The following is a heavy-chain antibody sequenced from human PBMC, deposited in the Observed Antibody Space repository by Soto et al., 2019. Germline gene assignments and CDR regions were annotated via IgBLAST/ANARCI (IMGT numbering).Heavy chain of an antibody. CDR3: ASWNHPGYCSGGSCYATYYYGMDV. CDR1: GGTFSSYA. V-gene: IGHV1-69*01. CDR2: IIPIFGTA. Sequence: QVQLVQSGAEVKKPGSSVKVSCKASGGTFSSYAISWVRQAPGQGLEWMGGIIPIFGTANYAQKFQGRVTITEEESTRTAYMELSSLRSEDTAVYYCASWNHPGYCSGGSCYATYYYGMDVWGQGTTVTVSS. J-gene: IGHJ6*02. D-gene: IGHD2-15*01.